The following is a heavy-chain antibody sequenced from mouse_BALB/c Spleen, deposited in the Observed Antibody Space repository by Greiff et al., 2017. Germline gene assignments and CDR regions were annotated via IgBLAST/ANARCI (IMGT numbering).Heavy chain of an antibody. Sequence: QVQLKESGPGLVAPSQSLSITCTVSGFSLTSYGVHWVRQPPGKGLEWLGVIWAGGSTNYNSALMSRLSISKDNSKSQVFLKMNSLQTDDTAMYYCARDLGNYGRDYYAMDYWGQGTSVTVSS. J-gene: IGHJ4*01. D-gene: IGHD2-1*01. CDR3: ARDLGNYGRDYYAMDY. CDR1: GFSLTSYG. CDR2: IWAGGST. V-gene: IGHV2-9*02.